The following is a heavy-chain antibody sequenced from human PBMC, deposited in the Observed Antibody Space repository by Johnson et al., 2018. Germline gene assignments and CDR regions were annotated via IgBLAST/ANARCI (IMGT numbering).Heavy chain of an antibody. J-gene: IGHJ6*03. D-gene: IGHD3-16*01. CDR3: TRSGGGVMAWYYYYYMDV. CDR1: GFTFSNSW. Sequence: EVQLLESGGGLVEPGGSLRLSCAASGFTFSNSWMHWVRQAPGKGLEWVGRIKSKTEGGTTDYAALVKGRFTISRDDSNNRLSLQMNSLKTEDTAVYYLTRSGGGVMAWYYYYYMDVWGNGTTVTVSS. V-gene: IGHV3-15*07. CDR2: IKSKTEGGTT.